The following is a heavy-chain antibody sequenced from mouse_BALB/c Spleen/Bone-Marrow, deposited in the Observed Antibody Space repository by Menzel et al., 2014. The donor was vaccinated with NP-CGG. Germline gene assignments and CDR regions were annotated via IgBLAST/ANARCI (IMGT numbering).Heavy chain of an antibody. J-gene: IGHJ4*01. D-gene: IGHD2-4*01. CDR2: IDPYNGGN. Sequence: VQLQQSGPELVKPGASVKVSYKASGYSFTDYNMYWVKQSHGKSLEWIGYIDPYNGGNTYNQKFKGRATLTVDKSSSTAFMHLNSLTSEDSAVYYCARGDDYLYYAMDYWGQGTSVTVSS. V-gene: IGHV1S135*01. CDR1: GYSFTDYN. CDR3: ARGDDYLYYAMDY.